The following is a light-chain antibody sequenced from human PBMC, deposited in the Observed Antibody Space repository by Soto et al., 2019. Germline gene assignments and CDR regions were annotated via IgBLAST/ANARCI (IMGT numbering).Light chain of an antibody. J-gene: IGKJ4*01. CDR1: QSVSSN. Sequence: EIVMTQSPATPSVSPGERATLSCRASQSVSSNLAWYQQKPGQAPSLLIYGASTRDTGIPATFSGSGSGTEFKLTSSVLQSEDFAVYYCQEYNNWPALTFGGGTKVEIK. CDR2: GAS. V-gene: IGKV3D-15*01. CDR3: QEYNNWPALT.